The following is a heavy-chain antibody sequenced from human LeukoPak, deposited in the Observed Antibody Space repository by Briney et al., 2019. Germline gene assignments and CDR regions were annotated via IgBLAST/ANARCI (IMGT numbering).Heavy chain of an antibody. CDR1: GYTFTSYY. V-gene: IGHV1-46*01. CDR2: INPSGGGT. CDR3: ARTYMTTVTPGSFDYYGMDV. Sequence: ASVKVSCKASGYTFTSYYMHWVRQAPGQGLEWMGIINPSGGGTTYAQKFQGRVTMTRDTSTNTVYMELSSLRSDDTAVYYCARTYMTTVTPGSFDYYGMDVWGQGTTVTVSS. J-gene: IGHJ6*02. D-gene: IGHD4-11*01.